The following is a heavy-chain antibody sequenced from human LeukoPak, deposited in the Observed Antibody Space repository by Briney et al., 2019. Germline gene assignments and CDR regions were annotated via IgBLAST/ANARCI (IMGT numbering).Heavy chain of an antibody. D-gene: IGHD3-16*01. Sequence: GGSLRLSCAASGLTFSNYWMDWVRQAPGKGLEWVANIKQDGSEKNYVDSVKGRFIISRDNAENSLYLQMNTLRADDTAVYYCARDGFGTGSNWGQGTLVTVSS. J-gene: IGHJ4*02. CDR1: GLTFSNYW. V-gene: IGHV3-7*03. CDR3: ARDGFGTGSN. CDR2: IKQDGSEK.